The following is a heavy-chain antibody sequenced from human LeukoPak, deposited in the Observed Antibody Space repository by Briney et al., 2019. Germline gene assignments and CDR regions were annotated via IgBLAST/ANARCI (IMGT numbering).Heavy chain of an antibody. Sequence: SETLSLTCTVSGGSISSSSYYWGWIRQPPGKGLEWIGYIYYSGSTNYNPSLESRVTISVDTSKNQFSLKLSSVTAADTAVYYCARMRSIAAPSDYWGQGTLVTVSS. CDR1: GGSISSSSYY. D-gene: IGHD6-6*01. V-gene: IGHV4-61*05. CDR3: ARMRSIAAPSDY. J-gene: IGHJ4*02. CDR2: IYYSGST.